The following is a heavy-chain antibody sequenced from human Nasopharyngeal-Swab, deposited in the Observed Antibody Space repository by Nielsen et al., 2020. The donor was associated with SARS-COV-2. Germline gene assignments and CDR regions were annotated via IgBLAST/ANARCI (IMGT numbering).Heavy chain of an antibody. CDR2: IVYVGSHK. Sequence: GGFLRLPCLASEFTSSSHAMHWVRQVPAKGLEWAEVIVYVGSHKFHAASVKGRFTISRDKSKNTLYLQMNSLRAEDTAVYYCERVRINDYGDYGHYCYDMDVWGQGTRVTVSS. CDR1: EFTSSSHA. J-gene: IGHJ6*02. V-gene: IGHV3-30-3*01. CDR3: ERVRINDYGDYGHYCYDMDV. D-gene: IGHD4-17*01.